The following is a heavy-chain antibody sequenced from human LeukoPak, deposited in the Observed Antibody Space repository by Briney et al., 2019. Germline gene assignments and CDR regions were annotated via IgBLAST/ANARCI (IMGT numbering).Heavy chain of an antibody. D-gene: IGHD3-22*01. Sequence: ASVKVSCKASGYTFTCYYMHWVRQAPGQGLEWMGWINPNSGGTNYAQKFQGRVTMTRDTSISTAYMELSRLRSDDTAVYYCARDPVPDSSGYCFDYWGQGTLVTVSS. CDR3: ARDPVPDSSGYCFDY. CDR1: GYTFTCYY. V-gene: IGHV1-2*02. CDR2: INPNSGGT. J-gene: IGHJ4*02.